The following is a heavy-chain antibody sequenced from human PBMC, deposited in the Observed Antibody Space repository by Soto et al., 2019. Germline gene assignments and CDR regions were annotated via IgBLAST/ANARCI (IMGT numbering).Heavy chain of an antibody. D-gene: IGHD2-2*02. CDR1: GFTFSSYG. V-gene: IGHV3-30*18. CDR2: ISYDGSNK. CDR3: AKDPAGHYCSSTSCYTIPRTFDP. Sequence: RRLSCAASGFTFSSYGMHWVRQAPGKGLEWVAVISYDGSNKYYADSVKGRFTISRDNSKNTLYLQMNSLRAEDTAVYYCAKDPAGHYCSSTSCYTIPRTFDPWGQGTLVTVSS. J-gene: IGHJ5*02.